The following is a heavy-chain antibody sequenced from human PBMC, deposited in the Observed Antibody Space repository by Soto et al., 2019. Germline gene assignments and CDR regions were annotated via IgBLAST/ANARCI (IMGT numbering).Heavy chain of an antibody. Sequence: GGSLRLSCAASGFTFSSYSMNWVRQAPGKGLEWVSSISSSSSYIYYADSVKGRFTISRDNAKNSLYLQMNSLRGEDTAVYYCATSTYSSSWLGARGHYYYYGMDVWGQGTTVTVSS. CDR2: ISSSSSYI. CDR1: GFTFSSYS. V-gene: IGHV3-21*01. D-gene: IGHD6-13*01. J-gene: IGHJ6*02. CDR3: ATSTYSSSWLGARGHYYYYGMDV.